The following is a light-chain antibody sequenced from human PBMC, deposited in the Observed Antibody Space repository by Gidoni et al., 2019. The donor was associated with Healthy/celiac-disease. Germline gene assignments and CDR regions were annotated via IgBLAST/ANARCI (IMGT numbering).Light chain of an antibody. V-gene: IGKV4-1*01. CDR2: WAS. CDR3: QQYYSTPDT. Sequence: SLGEWASINCKSSQSVLYSSNNKNYLAWYQQKPGQPPKLLIYWASTRESGVPDRFSGSGSGTDFTLTISSLQAEDVAVYYCQQYYSTPDTFXQXTKLEIK. CDR1: QSVLYSSNNKNY. J-gene: IGKJ2*01.